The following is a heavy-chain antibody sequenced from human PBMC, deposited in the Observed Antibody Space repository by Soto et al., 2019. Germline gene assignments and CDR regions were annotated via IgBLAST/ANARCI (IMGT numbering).Heavy chain of an antibody. J-gene: IGHJ4*02. D-gene: IGHD3-3*01. CDR3: ASHYDMWSGYLSPVDY. CDR2: IDTSGTKI. Sequence: QVQLVESGGDLVKPGGSLRLSCAASGYTFSDYYMSWILQAPGKGLEWISYIDTSGTKIYYADSVKGRFTITRDNAKNSLYLEMNSLRDEDTAVYYCASHYDMWSGYLSPVDYWGKGTLVTVSS. V-gene: IGHV3-11*01. CDR1: GYTFSDYY.